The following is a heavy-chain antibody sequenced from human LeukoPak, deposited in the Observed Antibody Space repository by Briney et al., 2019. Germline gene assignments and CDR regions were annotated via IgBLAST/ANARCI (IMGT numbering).Heavy chain of an antibody. V-gene: IGHV4-4*08. Sequence: SETLYLTCTVSSDSISDYYWSWIRQSPGKGLEWIGDIYRSGSTNYNPSLKSRVTISIDTSKNQFSLKLSSVTAADTAVYYCARTILGDYYMDVWGKGTTVTISS. CDR2: IYRSGST. CDR3: ARTILGDYYMDV. D-gene: IGHD3-9*01. CDR1: SDSISDYY. J-gene: IGHJ6*03.